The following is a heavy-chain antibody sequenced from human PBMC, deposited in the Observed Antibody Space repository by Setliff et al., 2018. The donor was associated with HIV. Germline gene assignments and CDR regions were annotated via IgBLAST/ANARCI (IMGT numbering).Heavy chain of an antibody. CDR1: GGSISNYY. Sequence: SETLSLTCTVSGGSISNYYWSWIRQPAGKGLEWIGRIQTSGRTNNNPSLKSRVTMSVDTSKNQFPLILTSVTAADTAVYYCARSSRVNCGGDCYLFDYWGQGTPVTVSS. V-gene: IGHV4-4*07. CDR2: IQTSGRT. D-gene: IGHD2-21*02. J-gene: IGHJ4*02. CDR3: ARSSRVNCGGDCYLFDY.